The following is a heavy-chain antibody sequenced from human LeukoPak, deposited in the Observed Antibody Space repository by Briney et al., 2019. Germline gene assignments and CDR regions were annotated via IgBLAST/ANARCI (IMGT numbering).Heavy chain of an antibody. CDR3: ARDSGFSSSSN. V-gene: IGHV3-53*01. D-gene: IGHD6-6*01. J-gene: IGHJ4*02. Sequence: GGSLRLSCAASGFTFSSYAMSWVRQAPGKGLEWVSVTYSGGSTYYADSVKGRFTISRDDSKNTLSLQMNSLRAEDTAVYYCARDSGFSSSSNWGQGTLVIVSS. CDR1: GFTFSSYA. CDR2: TYSGGST.